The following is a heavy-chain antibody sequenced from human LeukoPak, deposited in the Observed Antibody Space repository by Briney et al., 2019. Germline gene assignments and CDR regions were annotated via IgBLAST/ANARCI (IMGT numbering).Heavy chain of an antibody. CDR1: GFTFISYA. CDR2: ISFHGTDS. CDR3: ATYRQVLLPFES. D-gene: IGHD2-8*02. V-gene: IGHV3-30*04. J-gene: IGHJ4*02. Sequence: GTSLRLSCAASGFTFISYAIHWVRQAPGKGLEWVAVISFHGTDSFYADSVKGRFTISRDNSKSTLSLQMNSLRAEDTAIYYCATYRQVLLPFESWGQGTLVTVSS.